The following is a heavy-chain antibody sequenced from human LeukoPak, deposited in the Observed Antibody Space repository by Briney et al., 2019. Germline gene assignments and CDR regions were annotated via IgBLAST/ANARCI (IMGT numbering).Heavy chain of an antibody. CDR3: ASVDYYGSGNYYNDVDY. V-gene: IGHV3-21*01. D-gene: IGHD3-10*01. CDR2: ISSSSSYI. CDR1: GFTFSSYS. J-gene: IGHJ4*02. Sequence: GGSLRLSCAASGFTFSSYSMNWVRQAPGKGLEWVSSISSSSSYIYYADSVKGRFAISRDNAKNSLYLQMNSLRAEDTALYYCASVDYYGSGNYYNDVDYWGQGTLVTVSS.